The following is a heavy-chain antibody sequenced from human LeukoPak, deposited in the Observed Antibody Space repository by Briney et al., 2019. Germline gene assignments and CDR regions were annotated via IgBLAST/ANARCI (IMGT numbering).Heavy chain of an antibody. Sequence: LSLTCTVSGGSISSYYWSWIRQPPGKGLEWVSGISWNSGSIGYADSVKGRFTISRDNAKDSLYLQMNSLRAEDMALYYCAKDLGNTIFGVVSNAFDIWGQGTMVTVSS. J-gene: IGHJ3*02. D-gene: IGHD3-3*01. CDR3: AKDLGNTIFGVVSNAFDI. CDR1: GGSISSYY. CDR2: ISWNSGSI. V-gene: IGHV3-9*03.